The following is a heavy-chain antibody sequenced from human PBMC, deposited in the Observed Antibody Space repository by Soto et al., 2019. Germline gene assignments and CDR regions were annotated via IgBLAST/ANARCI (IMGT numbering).Heavy chain of an antibody. Sequence: QVQLVESGGGVVQPGGSLRLSCAASGFTFSGYAMHWVRQPPGKGLEWVAVTSWDGNNKYYADSVKGRFTISMDNSKNTLYLQMNSLRAEDMAVYYCAKVVVPAAMVNYYYGMDVWGQGTTVTVSS. CDR1: GFTFSGYA. CDR2: TSWDGNNK. D-gene: IGHD2-2*01. V-gene: IGHV3-30*04. CDR3: AKVVVPAAMVNYYYGMDV. J-gene: IGHJ6*02.